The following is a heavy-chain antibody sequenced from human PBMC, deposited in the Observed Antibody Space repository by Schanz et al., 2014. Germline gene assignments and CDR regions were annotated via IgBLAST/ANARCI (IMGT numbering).Heavy chain of an antibody. CDR3: ARIGGSVFDY. D-gene: IGHD3-10*01. V-gene: IGHV3-48*03. CDR1: GFSFSSYA. CDR2: IGNGGVTI. Sequence: EVQLLESGGGLVQPGGSLRLSCAASGFSFSSYAMGWVRQAPGKGLEWVSYIGNGGVTIYYADSVKGRFTISRDNSKNSLYLQMNSLRAEDTAVYYCARIGGSVFDYWAQGTLVTVSS. J-gene: IGHJ4*02.